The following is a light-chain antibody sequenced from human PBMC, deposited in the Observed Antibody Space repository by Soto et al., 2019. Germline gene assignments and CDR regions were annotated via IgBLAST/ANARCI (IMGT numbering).Light chain of an antibody. V-gene: IGKV1-39*01. J-gene: IGKJ2*01. CDR1: QSINAF. CDR2: GAS. CDR3: QQSYSIPFT. Sequence: DIQMTQSPSSLSASVGDRVTISCRASQSINAFLTSYQQKPGEAPRLLIYGASNLQGGVPSRFSGSGSGTDFTLTISSLQPEDFALYYCQQSYSIPFTFGQGTKLEIK.